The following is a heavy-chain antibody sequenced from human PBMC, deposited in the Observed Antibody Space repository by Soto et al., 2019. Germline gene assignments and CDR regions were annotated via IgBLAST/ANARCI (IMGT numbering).Heavy chain of an antibody. CDR2: IGTAGDT. CDR1: GFSLSSYN. CDR3: ARVGDCSGGSCFDY. Sequence: GGSLRLACAACGFSLSSYNMNWVRQATGKGLEWVSAIGTAGDTYYPGSVKGRFTISRENAKNSLYLQMNSLRAGDTAVYYCARVGDCSGGSCFDYWGQGTLVTVSS. J-gene: IGHJ4*02. V-gene: IGHV3-13*01. D-gene: IGHD2-15*01.